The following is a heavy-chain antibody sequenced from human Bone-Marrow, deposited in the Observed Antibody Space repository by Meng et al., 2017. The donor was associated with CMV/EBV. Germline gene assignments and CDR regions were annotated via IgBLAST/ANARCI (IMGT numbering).Heavy chain of an antibody. J-gene: IGHJ4*02. CDR2: IYYSGST. V-gene: IGHV4-39*01. CDR1: GGSTSSSSYY. Sequence: SEPLSLTCTVPGGSTSSSSYYWGWIRQPPGKGLEWIGSIYYSGSTYYNPSLKSRVTISVDTSKNQFSLKLSSVTAADTAVYYCARITGIYDSSGYYGYYFDYWGQGTLVTVSS. CDR3: ARITGIYDSSGYYGYYFDY. D-gene: IGHD3-22*01.